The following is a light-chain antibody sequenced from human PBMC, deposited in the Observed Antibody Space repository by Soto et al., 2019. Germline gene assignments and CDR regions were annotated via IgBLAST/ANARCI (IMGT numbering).Light chain of an antibody. V-gene: IGKV3-11*01. CDR1: QSVSSY. CDR3: QQRSNWSFT. J-gene: IGKJ3*01. Sequence: EIVLTQSPATLSLSPGERATRSCRASQSVSSYLAWYQQKPGQAPRLLIYDASNRATGIPARFSGSGSGTDFTLTISSLEPEDFAVYSCQQRSNWSFTFGPGTKVDIK. CDR2: DAS.